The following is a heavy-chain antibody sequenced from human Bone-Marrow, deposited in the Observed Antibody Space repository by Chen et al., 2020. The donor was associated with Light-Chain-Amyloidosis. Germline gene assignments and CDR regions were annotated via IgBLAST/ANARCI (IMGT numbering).Heavy chain of an antibody. CDR3: AREVVDSTSAGWYFDL. V-gene: IGHV3-13*01. CDR2: IGTIGDT. CDR1: GFTFRSSD. Sequence: EVQLVESGGGLVQPGGSLRLSCAASGFTFRSSDMHWVRQAAGKGLEWVSAIGTIGDTYYPGSVKGRFTISRDDAKNSLYLQMNSLRAEDTGVYYCAREVVDSTSAGWYFDLWGRGTLVTVSS. D-gene: IGHD6-6*01. J-gene: IGHJ2*01.